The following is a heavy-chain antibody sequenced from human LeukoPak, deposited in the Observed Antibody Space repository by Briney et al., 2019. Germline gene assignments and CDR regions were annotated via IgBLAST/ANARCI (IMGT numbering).Heavy chain of an antibody. CDR3: AKDVGKWESLHFFDY. J-gene: IGHJ4*02. Sequence: GGSLRLSCVTSGFTLSTNAMSWVRQAPGKGLEWISGISGSGASTYYADSVKGRFTISRDDSRNTLYLQMNSLRGDDTAVYYCAKDVGKWESLHFFDYWGQGTLVTVSS. D-gene: IGHD1-26*01. CDR1: GFTLSTNA. CDR2: ISGSGAST. V-gene: IGHV3-23*01.